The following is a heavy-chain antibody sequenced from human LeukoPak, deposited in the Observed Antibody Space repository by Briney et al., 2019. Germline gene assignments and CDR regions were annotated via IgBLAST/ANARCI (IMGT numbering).Heavy chain of an antibody. V-gene: IGHV3-23*01. J-gene: IGHJ4*02. CDR2: ISGSGGST. CDR1: GFTFSSYA. D-gene: IGHD3-9*01. Sequence: GGSLRLSCAASGFTFSSYAMSWVRQAPGKGLEWVSAISGSGGSTYYADSVEGRFTISRDNSKNTLYLQMNSLRAEDTAVYYCAKHSLLRYFDWLLSYFDYWGQGTLVTVSS. CDR3: AKHSLLRYFDWLLSYFDY.